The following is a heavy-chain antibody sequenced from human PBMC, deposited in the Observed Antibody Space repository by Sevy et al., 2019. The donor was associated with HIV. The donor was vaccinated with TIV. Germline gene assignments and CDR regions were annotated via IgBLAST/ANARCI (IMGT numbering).Heavy chain of an antibody. CDR2: ISSSSNYI. CDR3: ARDLIRTLWYFDL. V-gene: IGHV3-21*01. Sequence: GGSLRLSCAASGFTFSSYSMNWVRQAPGKGLEWISSISSSSNYIYYADSVKGRFTISRDTAQNSLYLQMNSLRAEDTAVYYCARDLIRTLWYFDLWGRGTVVTVSS. J-gene: IGHJ2*01. CDR1: GFTFSSYS. D-gene: IGHD3-22*01.